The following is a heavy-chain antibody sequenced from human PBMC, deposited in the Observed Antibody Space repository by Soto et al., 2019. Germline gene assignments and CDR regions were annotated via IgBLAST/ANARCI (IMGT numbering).Heavy chain of an antibody. CDR3: AHKGPEDWPLDY. CDR2: IYWDDSK. D-gene: IGHD3-9*01. J-gene: IGHJ4*02. CDR1: GGSISSYYW. V-gene: IGHV2-5*08. Sequence: TLSLTCTVSGGSISSYYWSWIRQPPGKALEWLVVIYWDDSKHYSPSLRSRLTITKDTSKNQVVLTMTNMDPMDTGTYYCAHKGPEDWPLDYWGQGALVTVS.